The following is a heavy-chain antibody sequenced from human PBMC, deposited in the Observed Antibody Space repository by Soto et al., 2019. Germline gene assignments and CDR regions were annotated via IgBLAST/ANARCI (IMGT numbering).Heavy chain of an antibody. D-gene: IGHD6-19*01. V-gene: IGHV3-23*01. J-gene: IGHJ4*02. Sequence: EVQLLESGGGLVQPGGSLRLSCAASGFTFSSYAMSWVRQAPGKGLEWVSGISGSGGSTYYADSVKGRFTISRDNSKNTLYLQMNSLRAEDTAVYYCAKPSSGWYGGGDYWGQGTLVTVSS. CDR3: AKPSSGWYGGGDY. CDR1: GFTFSSYA. CDR2: ISGSGGST.